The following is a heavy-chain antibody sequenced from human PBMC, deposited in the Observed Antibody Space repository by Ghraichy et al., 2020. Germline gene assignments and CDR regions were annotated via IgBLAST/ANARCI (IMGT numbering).Heavy chain of an antibody. Sequence: ESLNISCTVSGGSISSYYWSWIRQPPGKGLEWIGYIYYSGSTNYNPSLKSRVTISVDTSKNQFSLKLSSVTAADTAVYYCARDPGSSSFLDVWGQGTTVTVSS. V-gene: IGHV4-59*01. CDR2: IYYSGST. CDR3: ARDPGSSSFLDV. D-gene: IGHD6-6*01. J-gene: IGHJ6*02. CDR1: GGSISSYY.